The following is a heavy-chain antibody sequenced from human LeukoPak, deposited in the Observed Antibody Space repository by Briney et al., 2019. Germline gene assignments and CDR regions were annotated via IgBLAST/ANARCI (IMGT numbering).Heavy chain of an antibody. V-gene: IGHV3-23*01. CDR3: AKDYYGSGSNFDY. CDR2: ISGSATGSVTT. D-gene: IGHD3-10*01. J-gene: IGHJ4*02. CDR1: GFTFSTYA. Sequence: PGGSLRLSCAASGFTFSTYAMNWVRQAPGKGLEWVSAISGSATGSVTTYYTDSVKGRFTISRDNSKNTLYLQMNSLRAEDTAVYYCAKDYYGSGSNFDYWGQGTLVTVSS.